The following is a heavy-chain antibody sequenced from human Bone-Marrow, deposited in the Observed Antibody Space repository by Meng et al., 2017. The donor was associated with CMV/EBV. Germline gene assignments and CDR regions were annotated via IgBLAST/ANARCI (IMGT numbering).Heavy chain of an antibody. Sequence: GESLKISCAASGFTFSSYWMHWVRQAPGKGLVWVSRINSDGSSTSYADSVKGRFTISRDNAKNTLYLQMNSLRAEDTAVYYCARDHRKIITMVRGVTYYYYGMDVWGQGTTVTVSS. CDR3: ARDHRKIITMVRGVTYYYYGMDV. V-gene: IGHV3-74*01. CDR2: INSDGSST. D-gene: IGHD3-10*01. CDR1: GFTFSSYW. J-gene: IGHJ6*02.